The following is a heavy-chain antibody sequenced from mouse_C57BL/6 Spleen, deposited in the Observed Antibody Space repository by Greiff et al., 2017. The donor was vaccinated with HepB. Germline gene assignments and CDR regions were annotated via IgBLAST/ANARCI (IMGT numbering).Heavy chain of an antibody. CDR1: GFTFISYA. J-gene: IGHJ3*01. CDR2: ISSGGDYI. V-gene: IGHV5-9-1*02. Sequence: EVMLVVSGEGLVKPGGSLKLSCAASGFTFISYAMSWVRQTPEKRLEWVAYISSGGDYIYYADTVKGRFTISRDNARNTLYLQMSSLKSEDTAMYYCTSKTAQATLFAYWGQGTLVTVSA. D-gene: IGHD3-2*02. CDR3: TSKTAQATLFAY.